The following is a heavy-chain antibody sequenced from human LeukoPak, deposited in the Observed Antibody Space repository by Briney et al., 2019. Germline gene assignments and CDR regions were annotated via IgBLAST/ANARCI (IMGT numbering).Heavy chain of an antibody. D-gene: IGHD1-26*01. CDR3: ARGDSGSSYYWYFDL. V-gene: IGHV3-23*01. Sequence: QPGGSVRLSCAASGFTFSSYAMSWVRQAPGEGLEWVSAISGYDGSTYYADSVKGRFTISRDNAKNSLYLQMSSLRAEDTAVYYCARGDSGSSYYWYFDLWGRGTLVTVSS. CDR1: GFTFSSYA. J-gene: IGHJ2*01. CDR2: ISGYDGST.